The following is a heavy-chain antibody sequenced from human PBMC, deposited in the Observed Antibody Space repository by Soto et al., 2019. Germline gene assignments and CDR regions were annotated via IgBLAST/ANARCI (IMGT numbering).Heavy chain of an antibody. V-gene: IGHV3-49*04. D-gene: IGHD2-21*02. CDR1: EFNSVDLA. CDR3: TRGAYCSRDCYSGMDY. CDR2: IRSKAYGGTT. J-gene: IGHJ4*02. Sequence: PGGSLSVSCTGAEFNSVDLAVSRVLKTTGKGLEWVGSIRSKAYGGTTEYAASVKGRFTISRDDSKSIAYLQMNSLKTEDTAVYYFTRGAYCSRDCYSGMDYRGQGTLVTVSS.